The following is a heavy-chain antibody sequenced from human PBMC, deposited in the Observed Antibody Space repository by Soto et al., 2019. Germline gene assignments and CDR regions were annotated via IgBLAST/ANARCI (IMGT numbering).Heavy chain of an antibody. V-gene: IGHV3-30-3*01. CDR3: ARGSPSVVPAANDC. J-gene: IGHJ4*02. Sequence: QVQLVESGGGVVQPGRSLRLSCAASGFTFSSYAMHWVRQAPGKGLEWVAVISYDGSNKYYADSVKGRFTISRDNSKNTLYLQMNSLRAEDTAVYYCARGSPSVVPAANDCWGQGTLVTVSS. D-gene: IGHD2-2*01. CDR1: GFTFSSYA. CDR2: ISYDGSNK.